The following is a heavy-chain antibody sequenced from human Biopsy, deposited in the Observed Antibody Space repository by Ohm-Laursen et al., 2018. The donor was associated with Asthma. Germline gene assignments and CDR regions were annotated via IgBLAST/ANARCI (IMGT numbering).Heavy chain of an antibody. CDR1: GFNFSYYS. CDR3: ASPRWGPYDF. J-gene: IGHJ4*02. D-gene: IGHD3-3*01. Sequence: SLRLSCAASGFNFSYYSMIWVRQAPGTGLEWVAAIRSGSDYKFYADSVKGRFTISRDNAKNSLYLQMNSLRAEDTAVYYCASPRWGPYDFWGQGTLVTVSS. CDR2: IRSGSDYK. V-gene: IGHV3-21*01.